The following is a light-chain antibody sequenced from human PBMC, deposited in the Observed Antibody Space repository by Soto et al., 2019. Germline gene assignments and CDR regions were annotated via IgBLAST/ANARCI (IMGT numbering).Light chain of an antibody. CDR1: SGHSNYA. CDR2: LNSDGSH. CDR3: QTWGSGIVV. J-gene: IGLJ2*01. V-gene: IGLV4-69*01. Sequence: QLVLTQSPSASASLGASVKLTCTLSSGHSNYAIAWHQQQSEKGPRYLMKLNSDGSHSQGDGIPDRFSGSSSGAERYLTISGLQSEDEADYYCQTWGSGIVVFGGGTKLTVL.